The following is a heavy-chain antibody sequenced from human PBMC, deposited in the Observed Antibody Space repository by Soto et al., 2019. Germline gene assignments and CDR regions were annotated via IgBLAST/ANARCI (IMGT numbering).Heavy chain of an antibody. J-gene: IGHJ4*02. CDR1: GGFVNSDTHS. V-gene: IGHV4-61*01. CDR3: ASCVSTACYPPWGLQFFDL. D-gene: IGHD2-2*01. CDR2: IYSGGST. Sequence: PSETLSLTCTVSGGFVNSDTHSWSWIRQTPGKRLEWIGFIYSGGSTKNPSLRSRVTISIDTSKNQFSLTLRSVTAADAAVYYCASCVSTACYPPWGLQFFDLWGQGSLVTVSS.